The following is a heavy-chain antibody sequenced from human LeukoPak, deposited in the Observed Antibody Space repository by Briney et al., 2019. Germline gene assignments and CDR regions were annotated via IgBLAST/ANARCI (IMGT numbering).Heavy chain of an antibody. V-gene: IGHV1-3*01. CDR1: GYTFTSYA. J-gene: IGHJ4*02. CDR2: TNAGNGNT. D-gene: IGHD3-10*01. Sequence: ASVKVSCKASGYTFTSYAMHWVRQAPGQRLEWMGWTNAGNGNTKYSQKFQGRVTITRDTSASTAYMELSSLRSDTAVYYCARGGLLWFGELLGYFDYWGQGTLVTVSS. CDR3: ARGGLLWFGELLGYFDY.